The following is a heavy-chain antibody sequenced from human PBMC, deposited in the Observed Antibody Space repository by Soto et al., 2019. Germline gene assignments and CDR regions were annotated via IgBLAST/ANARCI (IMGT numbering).Heavy chain of an antibody. CDR2: INSSSYI. V-gene: IGHV3-21*01. CDR3: ARGGYANCSGGSCHYYYYYYMDV. Sequence: GGSLRLSCAASGFTFSSYSMNWVRQAPGKGLEWVSSINSSSYIYYADSVKGRFTISRDNAKNSLYLQMNSLRAEDTAVYYCARGGYANCSGGSCHYYYYYYMDVWGKGTTVTVSS. CDR1: GFTFSSYS. D-gene: IGHD2-15*01. J-gene: IGHJ6*03.